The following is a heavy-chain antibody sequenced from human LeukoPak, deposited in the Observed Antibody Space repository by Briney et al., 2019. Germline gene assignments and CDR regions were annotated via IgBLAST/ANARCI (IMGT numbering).Heavy chain of an antibody. V-gene: IGHV4-34*01. D-gene: IGHD3-16*02. CDR1: GGSFSGYY. CDR2: INHSGST. Sequence: PSETLSLTSAVYGGSFSGYYWSWIRQPPGKGLEWIGEINHSGSTNYYPSLKSRVTISVDTSKNQFSLKLSSVTAADTAVYYCARGGSMITFGGVIGPPNYFDYWGQGTLVTVSS. J-gene: IGHJ4*02. CDR3: ARGGSMITFGGVIGPPNYFDY.